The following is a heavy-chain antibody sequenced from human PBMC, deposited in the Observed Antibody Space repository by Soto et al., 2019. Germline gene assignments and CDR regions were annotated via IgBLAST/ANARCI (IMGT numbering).Heavy chain of an antibody. Sequence: SETLSLTCTVSGGSISSYYWSWIRQPPGKGLEWIGYIYYSGSANYNPSLKSRATISLDTSKNQFSLKLSSVTAADTAVYYCARQGPASILNTWFDPWGQGTLVTVSS. CDR1: GGSISSYY. J-gene: IGHJ5*02. D-gene: IGHD2-2*01. V-gene: IGHV4-59*01. CDR3: ARQGPASILNTWFDP. CDR2: IYYSGSA.